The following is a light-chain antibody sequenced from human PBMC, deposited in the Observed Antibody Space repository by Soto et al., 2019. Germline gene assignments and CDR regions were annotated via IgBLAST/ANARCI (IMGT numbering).Light chain of an antibody. V-gene: IGKV1-5*03. CDR3: QQRSNWPRFT. CDR2: KAS. J-gene: IGKJ3*01. Sequence: DIQMTQSPSTLPASVGDRVTITCRASQSISSWLAWYQQKPGKAPKLLIYKASSLESGVPSRFSGSGSGTDFTLTISSLEPEDFAVYYCQQRSNWPRFTFGPGTKVDIK. CDR1: QSISSW.